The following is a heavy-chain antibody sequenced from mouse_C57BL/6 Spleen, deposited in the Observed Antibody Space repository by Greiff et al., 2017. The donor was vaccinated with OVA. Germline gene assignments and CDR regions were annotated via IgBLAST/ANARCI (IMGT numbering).Heavy chain of an antibody. V-gene: IGHV8-12*01. CDR1: GFSLSTSGMG. Sequence: QVTLKESGPGILQSSQTLSLTCSFSGFSLSTSGMGVSWIRQPSGKGLEWLAHIYWDDDKCYNPSLKSRPTISKDTSTNQVFLTITNVYTADTATYYSDRRPYFYGSSYGYFDVWGTGTPVTVSS. CDR2: IYWDDDK. CDR3: DRRPYFYGSSYGYFDV. D-gene: IGHD1-1*01. J-gene: IGHJ1*03.